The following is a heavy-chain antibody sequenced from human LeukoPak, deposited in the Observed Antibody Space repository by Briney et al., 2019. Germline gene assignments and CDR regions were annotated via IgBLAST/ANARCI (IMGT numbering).Heavy chain of an antibody. CDR1: GYTFTTYN. J-gene: IGHJ5*02. Sequence: ASVKVSCKASGYTFTTYNINWVRQAPGQGLEWMGWISAYNGNTNYAQKLQGRVTMTTDTSTSTAYMELRSLRSDDTAVYYCARGQHYYDSSGYRSRWFDPWGQGTLVTVSS. V-gene: IGHV1-18*01. CDR3: ARGQHYYDSSGYRSRWFDP. CDR2: ISAYNGNT. D-gene: IGHD3-22*01.